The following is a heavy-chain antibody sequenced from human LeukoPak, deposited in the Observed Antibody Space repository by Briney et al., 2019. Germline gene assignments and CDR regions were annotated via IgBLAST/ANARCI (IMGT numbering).Heavy chain of an antibody. CDR1: GGSFSGYY. D-gene: IGHD2-2*01. V-gene: IGHV4-34*01. CDR3: ARKGGRYCSSTGCYLDY. Sequence: PSETLSLTCAVYGGSFSGYYWSWIRQPPGEGLEWIGEINHSGSTNYNPSLKSRVTISVDTSKNQFSLKLSSVTAADTAVYYCARKGGRYCSSTGCYLDYWGEGTVVTVSS. J-gene: IGHJ4*02. CDR2: INHSGST.